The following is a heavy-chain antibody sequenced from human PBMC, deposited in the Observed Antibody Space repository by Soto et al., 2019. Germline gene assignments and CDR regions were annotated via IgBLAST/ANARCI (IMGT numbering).Heavy chain of an antibody. J-gene: IGHJ6*02. V-gene: IGHV3-74*01. Sequence: PGGTLRLSCAASGLNFSHYWMHWVRQAPGQGLVWVSRISDDGTITDYADSVKGRFTVSRANARNTHSLQMNSLRSEDTAVYFCATAVDYDFWSGTTHYGMDVWGQGTTVTVSS. CDR3: ATAVDYDFWSGTTHYGMDV. CDR1: GLNFSHYW. D-gene: IGHD3-3*01. CDR2: ISDDGTIT.